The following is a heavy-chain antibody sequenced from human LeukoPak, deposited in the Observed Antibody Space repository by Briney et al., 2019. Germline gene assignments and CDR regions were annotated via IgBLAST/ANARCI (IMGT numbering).Heavy chain of an antibody. V-gene: IGHV3-48*01. D-gene: IGHD1-26*01. Sequence: GGSLRLSCAASGFTFSSYSMNWVRQAPGKGLEWVSYISSSSSTIYYADSVRGRFTISRDNAKNSLYLQMNSLRAEDTAVYYCARVRGGSYYGPFFDCWGQGTLVTVSS. CDR2: ISSSSSTI. CDR3: ARVRGGSYYGPFFDC. J-gene: IGHJ4*02. CDR1: GFTFSSYS.